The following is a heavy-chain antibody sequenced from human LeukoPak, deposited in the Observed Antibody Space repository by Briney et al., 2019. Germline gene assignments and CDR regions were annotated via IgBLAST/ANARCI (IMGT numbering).Heavy chain of an antibody. CDR3: AKPRVGWPSTDWYFDL. V-gene: IGHV4-30-4*01. CDR1: GGSINSGDYY. CDR2: IYYSGTI. Sequence: PSETLSLTCTVSGGSINSGDYYWSWIRQPPGKGLEWIGYIYYSGTISYNPSLKSRVAMLVDTSKNQFSLKLSSVTAADTAVYYCAKPRVGWPSTDWYFDLWGRGTLVTVSS. D-gene: IGHD6-19*01. J-gene: IGHJ2*01.